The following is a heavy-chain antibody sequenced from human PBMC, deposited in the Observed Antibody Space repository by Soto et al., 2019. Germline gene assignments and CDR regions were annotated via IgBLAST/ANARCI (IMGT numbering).Heavy chain of an antibody. CDR1: GFTFSSYE. J-gene: IGHJ3*02. CDR3: ARGVCGGDCYSGTRAFDI. V-gene: IGHV3-48*03. CDR2: ISSSGSTI. Sequence: RRLSCAASGFTFSSYEMNWVRQAPGKGLEWVSYISSSGSTIYYADSVKGRFTISRDNAKNSLYLQMNSLRAEDTAVYYCARGVCGGDCYSGTRAFDIWGQGTMVTVSS. D-gene: IGHD2-21*02.